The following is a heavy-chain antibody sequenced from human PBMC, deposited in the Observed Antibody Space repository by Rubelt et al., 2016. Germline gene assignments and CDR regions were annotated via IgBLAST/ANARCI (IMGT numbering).Heavy chain of an antibody. CDR2: ISYDGNIE. D-gene: IGHD3-3*01. J-gene: IGHJ4*02. V-gene: IGHV3-30*04. Sequence: GKGLEWVAVISYDGNIENYADSVRGRFTISRDNSKNTLYLQMNSLRAEDTAVYYCARDSGLRFLEWLLGYWGQGTLVTVSS. CDR3: ARDSGLRFLEWLLGY.